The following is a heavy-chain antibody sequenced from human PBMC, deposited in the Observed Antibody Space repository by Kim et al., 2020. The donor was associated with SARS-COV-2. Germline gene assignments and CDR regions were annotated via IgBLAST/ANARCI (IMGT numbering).Heavy chain of an antibody. Sequence: GESLKISCKGSGDSFTSYWIGWVRQMPGKGLEWMGIIYPGDSDTIYSPSFQGQVTISADKSVSTTYLQWSSLKASDTAMYYCARPGSTDGFDIWGQGTMVTVSS. D-gene: IGHD3-10*01. V-gene: IGHV5-51*01. CDR2: IYPGDSDT. CDR1: GDSFTSYW. CDR3: ARPGSTDGFDI. J-gene: IGHJ3*02.